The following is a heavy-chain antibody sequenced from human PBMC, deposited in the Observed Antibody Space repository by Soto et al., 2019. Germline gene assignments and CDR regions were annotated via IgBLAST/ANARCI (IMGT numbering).Heavy chain of an antibody. V-gene: IGHV1-46*01. J-gene: IGHJ6*02. CDR3: ARDSLRLGARTIFVVVMPYYYGMDV. CDR2: INPSGGST. CDR1: GYTFTSYY. Sequence: ASVKVSCKASGYTFTSYYMHWVRQAPGQGLEWMGIINPSGGSTSYAQKFQGRVTMTRDTSTGTVYMELSGLRSEDTAVYYCARDSLRLGARTIFVVVMPYYYGMDVWCQGTTVTVSS. D-gene: IGHD3-3*01.